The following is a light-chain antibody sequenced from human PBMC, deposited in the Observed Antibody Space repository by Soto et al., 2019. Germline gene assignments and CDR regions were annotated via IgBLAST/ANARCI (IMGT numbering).Light chain of an antibody. J-gene: IGKJ4*01. Sequence: EIVLTQSPAPLSLSPGERATLSCRASQSVSSYLAWYQQKPGQAPRLLIYEASNWPTASPARLSGGGSGTDFTLTIISLEPEDCAVYYCQQRNNWPPLTCGGGTKLEIK. CDR2: EAS. CDR1: QSVSSY. CDR3: QQRNNWPPLT. V-gene: IGKV3-11*01.